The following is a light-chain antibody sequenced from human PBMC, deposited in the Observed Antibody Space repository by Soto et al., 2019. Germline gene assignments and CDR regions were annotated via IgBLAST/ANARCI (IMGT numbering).Light chain of an antibody. J-gene: IGKJ5*01. V-gene: IGKV3-15*01. CDR2: GTS. CDR3: QHYNNWPIT. CDR1: QSVASN. Sequence: EIVVTQSPASVSVSPGESVTLSCRASQSVASNLDWYQQKXGQAPRXXXYGTSTRATGVPERFSGSGSGTDFTLTISSLQAADFAVYHCQHYNNWPITFGQGTRLEIK.